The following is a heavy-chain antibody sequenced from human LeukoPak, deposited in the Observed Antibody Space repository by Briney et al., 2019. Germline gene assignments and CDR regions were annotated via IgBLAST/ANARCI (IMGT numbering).Heavy chain of an antibody. Sequence: PGRSLRLSCAASGNTFTDHGLSWVRQAPGKGLEWVSSISVSGGVTLYADSVKGRFVISRDNSRSRVYLEMNRLRAEDTAVYYCAKGFDFWRGLYYFDHWGQGTLVTVSS. J-gene: IGHJ4*02. CDR2: ISVSGGVT. D-gene: IGHD3-3*01. V-gene: IGHV3-23*01. CDR1: GNTFTDHG. CDR3: AKGFDFWRGLYYFDH.